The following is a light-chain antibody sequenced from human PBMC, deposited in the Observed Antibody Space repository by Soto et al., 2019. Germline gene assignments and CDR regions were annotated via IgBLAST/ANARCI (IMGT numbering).Light chain of an antibody. Sequence: ESVLTQAPGTLSLSPGERATLSCRASQSVSRSDLAWYQQKPGQAPRLLIYDASDRATGIPDRFSGSGSGTDFTLTITRLEPEDFAVYYCQQYDSSPPTFGQGTKVDIK. CDR1: QSVSRSD. V-gene: IGKV3-20*01. J-gene: IGKJ1*01. CDR3: QQYDSSPPT. CDR2: DAS.